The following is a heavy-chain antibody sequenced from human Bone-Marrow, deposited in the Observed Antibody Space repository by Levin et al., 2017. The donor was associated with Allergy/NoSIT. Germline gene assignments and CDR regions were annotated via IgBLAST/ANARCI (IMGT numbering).Heavy chain of an antibody. D-gene: IGHD2-15*01. CDR3: ASLSGSCFDY. V-gene: IGHV3-11*03. CDR1: GFTFSDYY. J-gene: IGHJ4*02. Sequence: SCAASGFTFSDYYMSWIRQAPGKGLEWVSYISSSSSYTNYADSVKGRFTISRDNAKNSLYLQMNGLRAEDTAVYYCASLSGSCFDYWGQGTLVTVSS. CDR2: ISSSSSYT.